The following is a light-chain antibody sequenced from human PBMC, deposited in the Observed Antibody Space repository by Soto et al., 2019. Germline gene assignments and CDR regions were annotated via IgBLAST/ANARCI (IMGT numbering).Light chain of an antibody. J-gene: IGKJ4*01. CDR1: QSVSTN. V-gene: IGKV3-15*01. Sequence: EIVMTQSPATLSVSPGERATLSCRASQSVSTNLAWYQQKPGQAPRLLIYGASTRATGVPARFSGSGSGKEFTLTISRLQSEDFAVYYCQQYNNWPPLTFGGGTTVDIK. CDR3: QQYNNWPPLT. CDR2: GAS.